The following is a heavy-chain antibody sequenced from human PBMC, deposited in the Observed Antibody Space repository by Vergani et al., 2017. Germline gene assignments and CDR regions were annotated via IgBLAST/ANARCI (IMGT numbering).Heavy chain of an antibody. J-gene: IGHJ2*01. CDR2: IYNSGNG. CDR3: ASGKYYSDSTSHFRGRYFDV. V-gene: IGHV4-39*01. CDR1: GDSIISRSYY. D-gene: IGHD3-16*01. Sequence: QMQLQESGPGLVKASETLSLTCTVSGDSIISRSYYLGWIRQPPGKGLEWIGSIYNSGNGDSSSSLKSRVTISADTSKNQFSLRLTAVTAADTAVYYCASGKYYSDSTSHFRGRYFDVWGRGTLVTVPS.